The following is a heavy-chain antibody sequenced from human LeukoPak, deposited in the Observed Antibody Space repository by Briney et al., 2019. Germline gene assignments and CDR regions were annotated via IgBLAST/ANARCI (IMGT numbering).Heavy chain of an antibody. D-gene: IGHD4-17*01. V-gene: IGHV3-66*02. J-gene: IGHJ4*02. CDR1: GFTVSSNY. CDR2: MYSGGST. Sequence: PGGSLRLSCAASGFTVSSNYMSWVRQAPGKGLEWVSVMYSGGSTYYADSVKGRFTISRDNSKNTLYLQMNSLRAEDTAVYYCARDRNDYGDPWAFDYWGQGTLVTVSS. CDR3: ARDRNDYGDPWAFDY.